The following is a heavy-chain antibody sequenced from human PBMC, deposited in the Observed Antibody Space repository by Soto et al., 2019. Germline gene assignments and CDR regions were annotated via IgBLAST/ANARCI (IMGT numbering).Heavy chain of an antibody. CDR3: ARSGLLWFGGFYGMDV. Sequence: RGESLKISCKGSGYSFTSYWIGWVRQMPGKGLEWMGIIYPGDSDTRYSPSFQGQVTISADKSISTAYLQWSSLKASDTAMYYCARSGLLWFGGFYGMDVWGQGTTVTVSS. CDR1: GYSFTSYW. V-gene: IGHV5-51*01. CDR2: IYPGDSDT. D-gene: IGHD3-10*01. J-gene: IGHJ6*02.